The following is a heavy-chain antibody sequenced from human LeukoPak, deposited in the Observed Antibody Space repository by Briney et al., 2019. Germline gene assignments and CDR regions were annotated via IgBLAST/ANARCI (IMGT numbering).Heavy chain of an antibody. D-gene: IGHD4-17*01. CDR3: ARERRYGDWFFDY. CDR2: IYSGGST. Sequence: PGGSLRLSCAASGFTVSSNYMSWVRQAPGKGLEWVSVIYSGGSTYYADSVKGRFTISRDNSKNTLYLQMNSLRAEDTAVYYCARERRYGDWFFDYWGQGTLVTVSS. V-gene: IGHV3-53*01. CDR1: GFTVSSNY. J-gene: IGHJ4*02.